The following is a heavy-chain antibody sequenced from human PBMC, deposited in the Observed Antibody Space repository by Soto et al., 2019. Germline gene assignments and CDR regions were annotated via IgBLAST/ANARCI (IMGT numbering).Heavy chain of an antibody. CDR1: GFTFDDYA. Sequence: SLRLSCAASGFTFDDYAMHWVRQAPGKGLEWVSGISWNSGSIGYADSVKGRFTISRDNAKNSLYLQMNSLRAEDTALYYCAKDLAAHGFDYWGQGTLVTVSS. D-gene: IGHD6-13*01. J-gene: IGHJ4*02. CDR2: ISWNSGSI. CDR3: AKDLAAHGFDY. V-gene: IGHV3-9*01.